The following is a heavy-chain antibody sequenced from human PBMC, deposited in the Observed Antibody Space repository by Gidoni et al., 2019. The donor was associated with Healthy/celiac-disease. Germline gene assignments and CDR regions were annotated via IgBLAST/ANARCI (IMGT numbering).Heavy chain of an antibody. CDR2: ISSSSSYI. J-gene: IGHJ4*02. V-gene: IGHV3-21*01. CDR1: GFTFSSYS. Sequence: EVQLVESGGGLAKPGGSLRLPCEASGFTFSSYSMNWVRQAPGKGLEWVSSISSSSSYIYYADSVKGRFTISRDNAKNSLYLQMNSLRAEDTAVYYCARDVLAYDSGGTLDYWGQGTLVTVSS. D-gene: IGHD3-22*01. CDR3: ARDVLAYDSGGTLDY.